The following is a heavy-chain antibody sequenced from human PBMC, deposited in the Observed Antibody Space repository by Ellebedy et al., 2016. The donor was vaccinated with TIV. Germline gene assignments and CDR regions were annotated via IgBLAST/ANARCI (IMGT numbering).Heavy chain of an antibody. V-gene: IGHV2-26*01. Sequence: SGPTLVKPTETLTLTCTVSGFSLSDAPMGVSWIRQPQGKALEWLAHIFTDDDKSYSASLKSRLTISMDTSKSHVVLTMTNMDPVDTATYYCVRKGRGYCNGGNCYYFGYWGQGILVTVSS. CDR1: GFSLSDAPMG. CDR2: IFTDDDK. D-gene: IGHD2-15*01. CDR3: VRKGRGYCNGGNCYYFGY. J-gene: IGHJ4*02.